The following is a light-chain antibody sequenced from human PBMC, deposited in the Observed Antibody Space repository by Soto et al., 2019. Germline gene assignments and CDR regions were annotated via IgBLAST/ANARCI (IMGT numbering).Light chain of an antibody. J-gene: IGLJ1*01. Sequence: QSVLTQPACVSGSPGQSITISCTGTSSDIGGYNYVSWYQQLPGKVPKLIIYDVSNRPSGVSDRFSGSKSGNAASLTISGLQAEDEADYYCSSYTSTSTLYVFGTGTKLTVL. CDR3: SSYTSTSTLYV. CDR2: DVS. CDR1: SSDIGGYNY. V-gene: IGLV2-14*03.